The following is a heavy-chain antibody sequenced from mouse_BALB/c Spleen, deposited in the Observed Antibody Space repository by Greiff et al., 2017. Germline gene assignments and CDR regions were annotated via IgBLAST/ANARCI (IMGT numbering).Heavy chain of an antibody. Sequence: EVLLVESGGGLVQPGVSLKLSCAASGFTFSSYGMSWVRQTPDKRLELVATINSNGGSTYYPDSVKGRFTISRDNAKNTLYLQMSSLKSEDTAMYYCAVFDYWGQGTTLTVSS. J-gene: IGHJ2*01. CDR3: AVFDY. CDR2: INSNGGST. V-gene: IGHV5-6-3*01. CDR1: GFTFSSYG.